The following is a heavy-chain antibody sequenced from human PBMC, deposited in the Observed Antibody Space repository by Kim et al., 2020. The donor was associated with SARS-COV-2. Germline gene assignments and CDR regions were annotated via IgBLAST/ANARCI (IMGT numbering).Heavy chain of an antibody. CDR2: ISYDGSNK. J-gene: IGHJ4*02. V-gene: IGHV3-30*18. D-gene: IGHD3-9*01. Sequence: GGSLRLSCAASGFTFSSYGMHWVRQAPGKGLEWVAVISYDGSNKYYADSVKGRFTISRDNSKNTLYLQMNSLRAEDTAVYYCAKDSVGVDWLLHYFDYWGQGTLVTVSS. CDR3: AKDSVGVDWLLHYFDY. CDR1: GFTFSSYG.